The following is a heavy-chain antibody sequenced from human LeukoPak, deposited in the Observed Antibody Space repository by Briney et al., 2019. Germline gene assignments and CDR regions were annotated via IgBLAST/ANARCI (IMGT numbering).Heavy chain of an antibody. CDR1: GGSISSSSYY. D-gene: IGHD5-12*01. CDR3: ATVGYSAYYDYGMDV. CDR2: IYYSGST. J-gene: IGHJ6*02. V-gene: IGHV4-39*07. Sequence: SETLSLTCTVSGGSISSSSYYWGWIRQPPGKGLEWIGCIYYSGSTYYNPSLKSRVTISVDTSKNQFSLKLSSVTAADTAVYYCATVGYSAYYDYGMDVWGQGTTVTVSS.